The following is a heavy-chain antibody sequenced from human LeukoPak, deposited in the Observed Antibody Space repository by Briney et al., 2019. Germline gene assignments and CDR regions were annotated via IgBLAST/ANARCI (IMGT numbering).Heavy chain of an antibody. V-gene: IGHV3-21*01. D-gene: IGHD1-26*01. CDR2: ISSSSSYI. CDR1: GFTFSSYS. CDR3: AKGRVGANGYYYYGMDV. J-gene: IGHJ6*02. Sequence: GGSLRLSCAASGFTFSSYSMNWVRQAPGKGLEWVSSISSSSSYIYYADSVKGRFTISRDNSKNTLYLQMNSLRTEDTAVYYCAKGRVGANGYYYYGMDVWGQGTTVTVSS.